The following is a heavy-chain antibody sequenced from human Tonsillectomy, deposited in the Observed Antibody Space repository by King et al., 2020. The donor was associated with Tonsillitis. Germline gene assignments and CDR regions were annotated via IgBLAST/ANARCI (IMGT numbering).Heavy chain of an antibody. D-gene: IGHD4-17*01. CDR2: INPNSGGT. CDR1: GYTFTGYY. CDR3: ARVRGYGVLDAFAI. V-gene: IGHV1-2*04. Sequence: QLVQSGAEVKKPGASVKVSCKASGYTFTGYYMHWVRQAPGQGLEWMGWINPNSGGTNYAQKFQGWVTMTRDTSISTAYMELSRLRSDDTAVYYCARVRGYGVLDAFAIWGQGTMVTVSS. J-gene: IGHJ3*02.